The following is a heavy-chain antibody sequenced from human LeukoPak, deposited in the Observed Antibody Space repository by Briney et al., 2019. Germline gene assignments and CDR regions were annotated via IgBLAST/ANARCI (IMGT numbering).Heavy chain of an antibody. CDR3: ARGSGWYEGYDY. CDR1: GYTFTGYD. CDR2: MNPNSGNT. Sequence: GASVKVSCKASGYTFTGYDINCVRQATGQGLEWMGWMNPNSGNTGYAQKFQGRVTMTRNTSISTAYMELSSLGSEDTAVYYCARGSGWYEGYDYWGQGTLVTVSS. J-gene: IGHJ4*02. V-gene: IGHV1-8*01. D-gene: IGHD6-19*01.